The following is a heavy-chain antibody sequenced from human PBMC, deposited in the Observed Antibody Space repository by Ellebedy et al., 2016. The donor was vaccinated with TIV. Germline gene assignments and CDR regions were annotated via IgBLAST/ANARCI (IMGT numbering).Heavy chain of an antibody. CDR3: TRGYSNNFYGFDR. J-gene: IGHJ4*02. V-gene: IGHV1-69*13. D-gene: IGHD6-13*01. Sequence: AASVKVSCKASGGTFTNYAFSWVRQAPGQGPEWMGGIIPLSGTTHYALKFQGTVTITADVSTTTAYMELRSLRSEDTAVYYCTRGYSNNFYGFDRWGQGTLVTVSS. CDR1: GGTFTNYA. CDR2: IIPLSGTT.